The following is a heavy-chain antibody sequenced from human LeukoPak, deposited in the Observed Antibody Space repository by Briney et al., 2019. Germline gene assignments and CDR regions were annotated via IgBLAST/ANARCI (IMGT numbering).Heavy chain of an antibody. CDR1: GYTFINYG. CDR3: ARVSTNSRVGGYDPQWYFDL. V-gene: IGHV1-18*04. D-gene: IGHD5-12*01. Sequence: GASVKVSCKASGYTFINYGFTWVRRAPGQGLEWMGWISGYNGNTNYLQKFQGRVTMTTDTSTNTVYMELRSLSSDDTAVYYCARVSTNSRVGGYDPQWYFDLWGRGTLVTVSS. J-gene: IGHJ2*01. CDR2: ISGYNGNT.